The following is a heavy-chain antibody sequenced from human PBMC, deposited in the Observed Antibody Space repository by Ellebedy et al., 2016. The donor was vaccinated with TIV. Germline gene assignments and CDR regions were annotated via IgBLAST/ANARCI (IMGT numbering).Heavy chain of an antibody. CDR2: IYSGCRT. Sequence: PGGSLRLSCAASGFTVSSNYMSWVRQAPGKGLEWVSVIYSGCRTYYADSVKGRFTISRDNSKNTLYLQMNSLRAEDTAVYYCAREPRDPAIYYGMDVWGQGTTVTVSS. CDR1: GFTVSSNY. J-gene: IGHJ6*02. CDR3: AREPRDPAIYYGMDV. V-gene: IGHV3-53*01. D-gene: IGHD5-18*01.